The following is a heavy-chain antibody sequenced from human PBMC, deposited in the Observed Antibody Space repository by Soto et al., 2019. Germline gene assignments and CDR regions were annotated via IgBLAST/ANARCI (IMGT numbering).Heavy chain of an antibody. CDR2: FNHSGSA. CDR1: VGSFSGYY. D-gene: IGHD3-22*01. V-gene: IGHV4-34*01. CDR3: ARKVRWLYAFDI. Sequence: SETLSLTCAVYVGSFSGYYWSWIRQPPGEGLEWIGEFNHSGSANYNPSLKSRVTISVDTSKNQFSLKLSSVTAADTAVYYCARKVRWLYAFDIWGQGTMVTVSS. J-gene: IGHJ3*02.